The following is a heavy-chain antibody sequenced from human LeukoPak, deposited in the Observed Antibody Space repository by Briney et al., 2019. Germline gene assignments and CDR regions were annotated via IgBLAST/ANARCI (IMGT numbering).Heavy chain of an antibody. Sequence: PGGSLRLSCAASGFTFDDYAMHWVRQAPGKGLEWVSGISWNSGSIGYADSVKGRFTISRDNAKNSLYLQMNSLRAEDTALYYCAKGLVVTAIRSAFDIWGQGTMVTVSS. CDR2: ISWNSGSI. CDR3: AKGLVVTAIRSAFDI. J-gene: IGHJ3*02. CDR1: GFTFDDYA. V-gene: IGHV3-9*01. D-gene: IGHD2-21*02.